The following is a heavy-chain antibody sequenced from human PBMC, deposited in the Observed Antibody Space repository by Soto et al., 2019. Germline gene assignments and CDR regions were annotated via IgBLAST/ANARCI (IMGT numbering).Heavy chain of an antibody. CDR1: GFTFSSYG. V-gene: IGHV3-30*18. J-gene: IGHJ3*02. D-gene: IGHD1-1*01. CDR2: ISYDGSNK. CDR3: AKDYRTTGTLDAFDI. Sequence: GGSLILSCAASGFTFSSYGMHWVRQAPGKGLEWVAVISYDGSNKYYADSVKGRFTISRDNSKNTLYLQMNSLRAEDTAVYYCAKDYRTTGTLDAFDIWGQGTMVTVSS.